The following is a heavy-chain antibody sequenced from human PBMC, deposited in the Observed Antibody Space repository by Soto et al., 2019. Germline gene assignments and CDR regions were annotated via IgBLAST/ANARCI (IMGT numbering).Heavy chain of an antibody. CDR1: GYTFTSYG. J-gene: IGHJ6*03. V-gene: IGHV1-18*01. CDR2: ISAYNGNT. Sequence: ASVKVSCKASGYTFTSYGISWVRQAPGQGLEWMGWISAYNGNTNYAQKLQGRVTMTTDTSTSTAYMELRSLRSDDTAVYYCAREGSDRSGYDQGPYYYYYYYMDVWGKGTTVTVSS. CDR3: AREGSDRSGYDQGPYYYYYYYMDV. D-gene: IGHD3-22*01.